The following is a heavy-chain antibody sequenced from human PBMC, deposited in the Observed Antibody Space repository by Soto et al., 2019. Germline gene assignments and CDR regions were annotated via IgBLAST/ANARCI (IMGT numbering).Heavy chain of an antibody. CDR3: ARDRGDYAFWSGYFYGMDV. V-gene: IGHV4-59*01. CDR1: GGSISNYY. Sequence: TSETLSLTCSVSGGSISNYYWSWIRQAPGKGLEWIGYISYSGSTNYKPSLKSRVTILVDTSKNQFSLKLRSVTAADSAVYYCARDRGDYAFWSGYFYGMDVWGQGTTVTVSS. J-gene: IGHJ6*02. D-gene: IGHD3-3*01. CDR2: ISYSGST.